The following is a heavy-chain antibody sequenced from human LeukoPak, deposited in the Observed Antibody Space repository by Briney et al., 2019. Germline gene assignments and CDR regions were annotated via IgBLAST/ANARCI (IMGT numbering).Heavy chain of an antibody. V-gene: IGHV1-69*04. D-gene: IGHD6-19*01. CDR3: ARDPGVGSGWPYYYYGMDV. J-gene: IGHJ6*02. CDR2: IIPILGIA. Sequence: ASVKVSCKASGGTFSSYAISWVRQAPGQGLEWMGRIIPILGIANYAQKFQGRVTITADKSTSTAYMELSSLRSEDTAVYYCARDPGVGSGWPYYYYGMDVWGQGTTVTVSS. CDR1: GGTFSSYA.